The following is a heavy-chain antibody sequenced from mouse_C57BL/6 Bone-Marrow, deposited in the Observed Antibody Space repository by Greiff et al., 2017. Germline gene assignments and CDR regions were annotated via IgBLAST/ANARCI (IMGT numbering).Heavy chain of an antibody. CDR2: ISDGGSYT. Sequence: EVQLVESGGGLVKPGGSLKLSCAASGFTFSSYAMSWVRQTPEKRLEWVATISDGGSYTYYPDNVKGRFTISRDNAKNNLYLQMSHLKSEDTAMYYCARDNYGSSYAAWFAYWGQGTLVTVSA. V-gene: IGHV5-4*01. CDR1: GFTFSSYA. J-gene: IGHJ3*01. CDR3: ARDNYGSSYAAWFAY. D-gene: IGHD1-1*01.